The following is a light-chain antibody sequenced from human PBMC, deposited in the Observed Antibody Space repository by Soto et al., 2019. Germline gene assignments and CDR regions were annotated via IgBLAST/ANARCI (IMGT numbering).Light chain of an antibody. Sequence: EIVLTQSPGTLSLSPGERATLSCRASQSVRGNLAWYQQKPGQSPRLLIYGASTRATGVPARFSGRGSGTEFTLTISSLQSEDFAVYYCQQYTNWPPNTFGQGTRLEI. CDR3: QQYTNWPPNT. CDR1: QSVRGN. CDR2: GAS. V-gene: IGKV3-15*01. J-gene: IGKJ5*01.